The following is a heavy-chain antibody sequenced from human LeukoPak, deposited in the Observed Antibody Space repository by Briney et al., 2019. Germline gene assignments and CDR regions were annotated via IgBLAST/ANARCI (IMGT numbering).Heavy chain of an antibody. CDR3: ARDKRILTGYYTFDY. Sequence: GSSVKVSCKASGGTFSSYAISWVRQAPGQGLEWMGGIIPIFGTANYAQKFQGRVTITADESTSTAYVELSSLRSEDTAVYYCARDKRILTGYYTFDYWGQGTLVTVSS. J-gene: IGHJ4*02. CDR1: GGTFSSYA. D-gene: IGHD3-9*01. V-gene: IGHV1-69*01. CDR2: IIPIFGTA.